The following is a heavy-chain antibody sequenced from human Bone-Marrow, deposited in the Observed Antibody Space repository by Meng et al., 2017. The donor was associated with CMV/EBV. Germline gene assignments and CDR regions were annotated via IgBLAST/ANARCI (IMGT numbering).Heavy chain of an antibody. CDR1: GFGFSTYG. J-gene: IGHJ6*02. CDR2: IRYDADDK. V-gene: IGHV3-30*02. CDR3: ARARPNWNPDYYYYGMDV. Sequence: GESLKISCAASGFGFSTYGMHWVRQAPGKGLEWLAFIRYDADDKSYADSVKGRFTISRDNSKNTLFLQMNSLRAEDTAVYYCARARPNWNPDYYYYGMDVWGQGTTVTVSS. D-gene: IGHD1-1*01.